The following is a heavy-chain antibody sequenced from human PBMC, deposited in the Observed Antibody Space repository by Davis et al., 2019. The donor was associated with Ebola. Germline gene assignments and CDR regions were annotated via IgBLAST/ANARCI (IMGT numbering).Heavy chain of an antibody. CDR1: GGSFSGYY. V-gene: IGHV4-34*01. J-gene: IGHJ4*02. Sequence: PSETLSLTCAVYGGSFSGYYWSWIRQPPGKGLEWIGEINHSGSTYYNPSLKSRVTISVDTSKNQFSLKLSSVTAADTAVYYCARSASYEPFDYWGQGTLVTVSS. D-gene: IGHD5-18*01. CDR3: ARSASYEPFDY. CDR2: INHSGST.